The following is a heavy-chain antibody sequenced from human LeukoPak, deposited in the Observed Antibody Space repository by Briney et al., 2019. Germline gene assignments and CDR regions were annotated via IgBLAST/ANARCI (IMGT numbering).Heavy chain of an antibody. J-gene: IGHJ4*02. D-gene: IGHD6-19*01. CDR3: ARDYGSGWYNY. CDR2: INPNSGAT. Sequence: GASVKVSCKASGYTFTNYYMNWVRQAPGQGLEWMGRINPNSGATNYAQKFQGRVTMTRDTSISTAYMELSRLRSDDTAVYYCARDYGSGWYNYLGQGTLVTVSS. CDR1: GYTFTNYY. V-gene: IGHV1-2*06.